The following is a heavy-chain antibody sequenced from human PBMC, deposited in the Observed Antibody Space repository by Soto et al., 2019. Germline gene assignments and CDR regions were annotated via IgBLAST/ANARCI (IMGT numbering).Heavy chain of an antibody. CDR1: GFTFSNYG. J-gene: IGHJ4*02. V-gene: IGHV3-30*18. CDR2: ISYDGSNK. CDR3: AKDHDDSSGYYPLDY. D-gene: IGHD3-22*01. Sequence: QVQLVESGGGVVQPGRSLRLSCAASGFTFSNYGLHWVRQAPGKGLEWVAVISYDGSNKYYADSVKGRFTISRDNSKITLYLQMNSLTTEDTAVYYCAKDHDDSSGYYPLDYWGQGTLVTVPS.